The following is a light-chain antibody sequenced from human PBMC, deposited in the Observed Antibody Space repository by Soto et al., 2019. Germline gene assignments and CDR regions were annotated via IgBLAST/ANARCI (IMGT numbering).Light chain of an antibody. J-gene: IGLJ3*02. CDR2: LNSDGSH. CDR3: QSYDSSLSAWV. Sequence: QSVLTQSPSASASLGASVKLTCTLSSGHSSYAIAWHQQQPEKGPRYLMKLNSDGSHSKGDGIPDRFSGSSSGAERYLTISSLQSEDEADYYCQSYDSSLSAWVFGGGTQLTVL. V-gene: IGLV4-69*01. CDR1: SGHSSYA.